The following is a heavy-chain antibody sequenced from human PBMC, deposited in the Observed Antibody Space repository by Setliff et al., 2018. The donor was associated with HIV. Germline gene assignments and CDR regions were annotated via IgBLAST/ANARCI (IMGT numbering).Heavy chain of an antibody. CDR3: ARDIWARTGRLVVIEYYFDY. D-gene: IGHD2-21*01. CDR1: GYTLTDHY. V-gene: IGHV1-2*02. J-gene: IGHJ4*02. CDR2: INPASGDT. Sequence: ASVKVSCKASGYTLTDHYLHWLRQAPGQGLEWMGWINPASGDTKYAQKFQGRVTMTRDTSTNTATMDLSSLRSDDTAIYYCARDIWARTGRLVVIEYYFDYWGQGSLV.